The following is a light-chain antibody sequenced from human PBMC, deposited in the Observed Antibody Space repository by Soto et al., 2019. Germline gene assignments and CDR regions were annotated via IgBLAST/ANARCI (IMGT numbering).Light chain of an antibody. J-gene: IGKJ4*01. V-gene: IGKV3-11*01. CDR2: DAS. Sequence: EIVLTQSPATLSLSPGERATLSCRASQSISYYLAWYQQRPGQAPRLLIFDASNKATGIPARFSASGSGTDFTLTISSLEPEDVGVYYCQQRSNWRGTFGGGTKVDIK. CDR1: QSISYY. CDR3: QQRSNWRGT.